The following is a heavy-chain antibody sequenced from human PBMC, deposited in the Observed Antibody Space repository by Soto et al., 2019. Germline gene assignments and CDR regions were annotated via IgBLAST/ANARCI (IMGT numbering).Heavy chain of an antibody. CDR2: IIPIFGTA. D-gene: IGHD3-9*01. J-gene: IGHJ4*02. CDR1: GGTFSSYA. CDR3: ARSAWMNYDILTGYYNSYFDY. Sequence: AASVKVSCKASGGTFSSYAISWVRQAPGQGLEWMGGIIPIFGTANYAQKFQGRVTITADESTSTAYMELSSLRSEDTAVYYCARSAWMNYDILTGYYNSYFDYWGQGTLVTVSS. V-gene: IGHV1-69*13.